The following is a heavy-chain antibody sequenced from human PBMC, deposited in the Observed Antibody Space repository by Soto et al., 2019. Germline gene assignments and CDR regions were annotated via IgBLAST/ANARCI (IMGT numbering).Heavy chain of an antibody. CDR1: GGSISSYY. D-gene: IGHD6-13*01. V-gene: IGHV4-59*01. CDR2: IYYSGST. J-gene: IGHJ4*02. CDR3: ARDRYSSSWYYFDY. Sequence: SETLSLTCTVSGGSISSYYWSWIRQPPGKGLEWIGYIYYSGSTNYNPSLKSRVTISVDTSKNQFSLKLSSVTAADTAVYYCARDRYSSSWYYFDYWGQGTLVTVSS.